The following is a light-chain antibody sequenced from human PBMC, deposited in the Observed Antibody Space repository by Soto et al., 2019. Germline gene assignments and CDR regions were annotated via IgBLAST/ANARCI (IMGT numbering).Light chain of an antibody. Sequence: EIVMTQSPGTLSVFPGERATLSCRASQSVRTNLAWYQQKPGQAPRLLIYGESTRAPGIPARFSGSGAGTELTLTISSLQSEDFAVYYCQQYNDWPGTFGQGTTLEVK. CDR1: QSVRTN. J-gene: IGKJ2*01. CDR2: GES. V-gene: IGKV3-15*01. CDR3: QQYNDWPGT.